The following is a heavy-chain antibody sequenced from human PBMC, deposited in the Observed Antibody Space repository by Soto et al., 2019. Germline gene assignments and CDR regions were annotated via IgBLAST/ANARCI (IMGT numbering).Heavy chain of an antibody. CDR2: ISWAGGST. CDR1: GFTFDDYA. J-gene: IGHJ6*02. CDR3: AKEDSSSNYYYYGMDV. V-gene: IGHV3-43D*04. Sequence: EVQLVESGGVVVQPGGSLRLSCAASGFTFDDYAMHWVRQAPGKGLEWVSLISWAGGSTYYADSVKGRFTIARDNSKNYLYLKMNSLRAEDTALYYCAKEDSSSNYYYYGMDVWGQGTTVTVSS. D-gene: IGHD6-6*01.